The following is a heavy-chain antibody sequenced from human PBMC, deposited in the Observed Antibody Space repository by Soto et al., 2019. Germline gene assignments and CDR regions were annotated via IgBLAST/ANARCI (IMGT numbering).Heavy chain of an antibody. V-gene: IGHV3-74*01. CDR3: AGDHYDFWSGYYVY. CDR2: INSDGSST. Sequence: GGSLRLSCTASGFTCISYWMHWVRQATGKGLVWVSRINSDGSSTSYADSVKGRFTISRDNAKNTLYLQMNSLRAEDTAVYYCAGDHYDFWSGYYVYWGQGTLVTVSS. CDR1: GFTCISYW. J-gene: IGHJ4*02. D-gene: IGHD3-3*01.